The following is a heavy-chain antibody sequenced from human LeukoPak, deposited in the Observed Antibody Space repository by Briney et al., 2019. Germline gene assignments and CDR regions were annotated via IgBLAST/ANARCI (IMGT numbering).Heavy chain of an antibody. D-gene: IGHD3-10*01. Sequence: GGSLRLSCAASGFTVSSNYMSWVRQAPGKGLEWVSVIYSSGSTHYADSVKGRFTISRDNSKNTLFLQLNSLRAEDAAVYYCAKDRSTVIIYDFDYWGQGTLVTASS. CDR2: IYSSGST. V-gene: IGHV3-53*01. CDR1: GFTVSSNY. J-gene: IGHJ4*02. CDR3: AKDRSTVIIYDFDY.